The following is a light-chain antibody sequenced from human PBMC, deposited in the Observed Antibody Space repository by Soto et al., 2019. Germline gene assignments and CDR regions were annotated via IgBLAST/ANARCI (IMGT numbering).Light chain of an antibody. CDR1: QGISSY. Sequence: DIPLTQSPSFLSASVGDRVTITCRASQGISSYLAWYQPKPGKAPKLLIYAASTLQSGVPSWFSGSGSATEFTLTISSLQPEEFATYYCQQHNSYPYTFGQGTKLEIK. J-gene: IGKJ2*01. CDR3: QQHNSYPYT. CDR2: AAS. V-gene: IGKV1-9*01.